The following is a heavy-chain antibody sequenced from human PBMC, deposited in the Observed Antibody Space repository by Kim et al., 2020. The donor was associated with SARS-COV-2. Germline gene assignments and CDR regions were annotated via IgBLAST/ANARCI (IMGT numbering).Heavy chain of an antibody. J-gene: IGHJ6*03. CDR3: ASLGGGRNYYYMDV. V-gene: IGHV3-74*01. Sequence: GGSLRLSCAVSGFTFSSYWMHWVRQAPGKGLVWVSRINSDGSSTSYADSVKGRFTISRDNAKNTLYLQMNSLRAEDTAVYYCASLGGGRNYYYMDVWGKGTTVTVSS. D-gene: IGHD2-15*01. CDR2: INSDGSST. CDR1: GFTFSSYW.